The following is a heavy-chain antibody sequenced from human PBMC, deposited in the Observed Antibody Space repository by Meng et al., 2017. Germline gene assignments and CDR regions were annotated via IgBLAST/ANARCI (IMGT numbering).Heavy chain of an antibody. D-gene: IGHD6-6*01. CDR3: ARRGIAARPFYY. J-gene: IGHJ4*02. V-gene: IGHV4-34*01. CDR1: GGSFSSYY. CDR2: INHSGSN. Sequence: VQLKQWGAVLLKPSETLVLTCAVYGGSFSSYYWRCISKPPGKGLEWIGEINHSGSNNYNPSLKSRVTISVDTSKNQFYLKLSYVNAADTAVYYCARRGIAARPFYYWGQGTLVTVSS.